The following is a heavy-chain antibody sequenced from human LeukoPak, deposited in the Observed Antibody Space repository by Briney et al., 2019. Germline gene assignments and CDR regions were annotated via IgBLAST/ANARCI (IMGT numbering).Heavy chain of an antibody. CDR3: ALRSRGYSGYDAFDY. V-gene: IGHV1-8*01. CDR1: GYTFTSYN. J-gene: IGHJ4*02. Sequence: ASVKVSCKAPGYTFTSYNINWVRQATGQGLEWMGWMNPNSGNTGYAQKFKGRVTMTRNTSISTAYMELSSLRSEDTAVYYCALRSRGYSGYDAFDYWGQGTLVTVSS. CDR2: MNPNSGNT. D-gene: IGHD5-12*01.